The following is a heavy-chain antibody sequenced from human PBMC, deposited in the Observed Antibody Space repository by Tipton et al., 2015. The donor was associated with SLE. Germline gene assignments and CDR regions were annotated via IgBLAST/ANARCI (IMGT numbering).Heavy chain of an antibody. V-gene: IGHV3-53*05. CDR1: GFSVSSNY. D-gene: IGHD1-26*01. Sequence: SLRLSCAASGFSVSSNYMSWVRQAPGKGLEWVSAISVSGGSTYYAVSVKGRFTISRDNSRNTLYLQMNSLRAEDTAVYYCAGSLARYGMDVWGQGTTVTVSS. J-gene: IGHJ6*02. CDR2: ISVSGGST. CDR3: AGSLARYGMDV.